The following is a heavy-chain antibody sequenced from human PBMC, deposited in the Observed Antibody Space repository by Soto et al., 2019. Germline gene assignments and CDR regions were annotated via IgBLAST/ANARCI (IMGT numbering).Heavy chain of an antibody. D-gene: IGHD6-19*01. CDR3: ARGLFSSGWYSYFDP. Sequence: QVQLQQRGAGLLRPSETLSLTCAVSTESLRGYYWTWIRQSPGKGLEWIGEISQSGFTNYKPSLESRVTLSVDTSKSEFSLHLTSMTAADTALYYCARGLFSSGWYSYFDPWGQGTPVTVSS. J-gene: IGHJ5*02. V-gene: IGHV4-34*01. CDR2: ISQSGFT. CDR1: TESLRGYY.